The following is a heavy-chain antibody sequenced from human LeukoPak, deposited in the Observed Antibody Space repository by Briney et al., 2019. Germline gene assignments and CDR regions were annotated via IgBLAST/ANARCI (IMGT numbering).Heavy chain of an antibody. CDR3: ARRTYSIRTYYFDY. J-gene: IGHJ4*02. V-gene: IGHV4-39*01. CDR2: IYYSGRT. Sequence: PSETLSLTCTVSGGSISSSSYYWGWIRQPPGKGLEWIGSIYYSGRTYYNPSLKSRVTISVYTSKNQFSLKLSSVTAADTAVYYCARRTYSIRTYYFDYWGQGTLVTVSS. D-gene: IGHD2-21*01. CDR1: GGSISSSSYY.